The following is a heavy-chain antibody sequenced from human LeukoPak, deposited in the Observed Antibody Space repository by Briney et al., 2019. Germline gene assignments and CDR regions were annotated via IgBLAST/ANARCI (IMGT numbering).Heavy chain of an antibody. V-gene: IGHV4-34*01. J-gene: IGHJ4*02. CDR1: GGSFSGYY. CDR3: ARGVKSITMIVVVITYLDY. Sequence: PSETLSLTCAVYGGSFSGYYWSWIRQPPGKGLEWIGETNHSGSTNYNPSLKSRVTISVDTSRNQFSLKLSSVTAADTAVYYCARGVKSITMIVVVITYLDYWGQGTLVTVSS. CDR2: TNHSGST. D-gene: IGHD3-22*01.